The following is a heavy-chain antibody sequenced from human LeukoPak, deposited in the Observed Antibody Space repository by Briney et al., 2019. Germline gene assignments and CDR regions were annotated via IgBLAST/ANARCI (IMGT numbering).Heavy chain of an antibody. Sequence: GGSLRLSCAASGFTFSTNAMHWVRQAPGKGLEWMAVISFDGSSDTYADPVEGRFTISRDNSKNTLYLQMNSLRNDDTAVYYCARDGAKDLFKGGAYFLDWGQGALVTVSS. V-gene: IGHV3-30-3*01. CDR2: ISFDGSSD. CDR3: ARDGAKDLFKGGAYFLD. CDR1: GFTFSTNA. D-gene: IGHD4/OR15-4a*01. J-gene: IGHJ1*01.